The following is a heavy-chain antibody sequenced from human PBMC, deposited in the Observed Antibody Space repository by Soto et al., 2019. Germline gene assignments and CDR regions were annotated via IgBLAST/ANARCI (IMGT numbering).Heavy chain of an antibody. D-gene: IGHD5-18*01. CDR3: SRSGYSFAWGY. CDR1: GCLGNSAY. Sequence: EVQLVESGGGLIPPGGSLRFPCAASGCLGNSAYMTWVRQAPGKGLEWLSMINSDGSTLYAESVKGRSTISRDKSKNRLDLQMNSLRAEDTAMYYCSRSGYSFAWGYWGQGTLVIVTS. J-gene: IGHJ4*02. V-gene: IGHV3-53*01. CDR2: INSDGST.